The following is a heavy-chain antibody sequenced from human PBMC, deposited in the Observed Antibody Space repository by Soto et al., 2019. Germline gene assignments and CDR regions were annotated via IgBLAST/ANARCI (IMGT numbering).Heavy chain of an antibody. J-gene: IGHJ4*02. V-gene: IGHV1-69*13. CDR3: SRYERDSSMVRAPLDD. CDR1: GCTLSRYA. D-gene: IGHD3-10*01. Sequence: ASVKVSCKASGCTLSRYAMRWVRQAPGQGLAWMGGILPNYGTANYAQKFKGRVTITADESTSTPYMELSSLRSEDTAVYYWSRYERDSSMVRAPLDDWGQGTLVTVSS. CDR2: ILPNYGTA.